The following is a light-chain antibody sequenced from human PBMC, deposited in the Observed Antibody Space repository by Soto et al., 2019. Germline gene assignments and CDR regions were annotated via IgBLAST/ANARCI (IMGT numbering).Light chain of an antibody. CDR3: QQYNSWLWT. Sequence: EIVMTQSPATVSVSPGEGATLSCRASQSVSSKLAWYQQKPGQAPRLLIYGASTRATGIPARFSGSGSGTEFTLIISSLQSEDSALYYCQQYNSWLWTFGQGTKV. V-gene: IGKV3-15*01. CDR1: QSVSSK. J-gene: IGKJ1*01. CDR2: GAS.